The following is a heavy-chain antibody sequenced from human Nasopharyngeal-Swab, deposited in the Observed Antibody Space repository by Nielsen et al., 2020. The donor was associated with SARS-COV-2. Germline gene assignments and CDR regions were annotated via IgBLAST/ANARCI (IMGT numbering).Heavy chain of an antibody. D-gene: IGHD2-2*01. CDR1: GDSMITNS. CDR2: IYYNGRT. V-gene: IGHV4-59*08. CDR3: ASLPYCSSDTCYPIDL. Sequence: SETLSLTCTVSGDSMITNSWIWIRQPPGKGLEWIGYIYYNGRTNYTPSLKSRVTVSLDTSRNQFSLKLDSVTAADTATYYCASLPYCSSDTCYPIDLWGQGTLVTVSS. J-gene: IGHJ5*02.